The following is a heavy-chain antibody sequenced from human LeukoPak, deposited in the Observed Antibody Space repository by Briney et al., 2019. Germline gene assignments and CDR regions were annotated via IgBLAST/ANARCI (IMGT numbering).Heavy chain of an antibody. CDR2: INPSGGST. Sequence: ASVKVSCKASGYTFTSYYMHWVRQAPGQGLEWMGIINPSGGSTSYAQKFQGRVTMTEDTSTDTAYMELSSLRSEDTAVYYCATAEDIVVVPAALGYWGQGTLVTVSS. D-gene: IGHD2-2*01. CDR1: GYTFTSYY. V-gene: IGHV1-46*01. CDR3: ATAEDIVVVPAALGY. J-gene: IGHJ4*02.